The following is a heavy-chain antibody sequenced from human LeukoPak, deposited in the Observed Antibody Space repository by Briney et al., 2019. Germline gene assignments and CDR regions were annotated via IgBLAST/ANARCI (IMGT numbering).Heavy chain of an antibody. CDR1: GFTFSSNW. V-gene: IGHV3-7*01. D-gene: IGHD3-10*01. CDR3: ARDPYGSGGYYDH. J-gene: IGHJ4*02. Sequence: GGSLRLSCGGSGFTFSSNWMSWVRQAPGKGLEWVANIKQDGSEKYYVDSVKGRFIISRDNAKNSLYLQMHSLRAEDTAVYYCARDPYGSGGYYDHWGQGTLVTVSS. CDR2: IKQDGSEK.